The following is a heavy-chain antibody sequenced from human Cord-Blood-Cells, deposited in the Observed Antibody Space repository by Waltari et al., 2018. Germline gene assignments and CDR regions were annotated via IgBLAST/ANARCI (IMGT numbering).Heavy chain of an antibody. J-gene: IGHJ4*02. CDR3: AKDHSGYFDY. D-gene: IGHD1-26*01. V-gene: IGHV3-43*01. CDR2: ISWDGGST. CDR1: GFTFDDYT. Sequence: EVQLVESGGVVVQPGGSLRLSCEAFGFTFDDYTMHWVRQAPGKGLEWVSFISWDGGSTYYADSVKGRFTISRDNSKNSLYLQMNSLRTEDTALYYCAKDHSGYFDYWGQGTLVTVSS.